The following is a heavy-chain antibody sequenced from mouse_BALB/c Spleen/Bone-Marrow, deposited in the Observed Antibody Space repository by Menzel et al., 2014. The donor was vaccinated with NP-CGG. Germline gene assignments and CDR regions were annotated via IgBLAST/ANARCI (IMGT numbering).Heavy chain of an antibody. CDR3: ARSTLVSSSTVDC. CDR2: INPSNGRT. D-gene: IGHD2-1*01. J-gene: IGHJ4*01. V-gene: IGHV1S81*02. Sequence: QVQLQQSGAELVKPGASVKLSCKASGYTLTGYWMHWVKQRPGQGLEWIGEINPSNGRTNYNEKFKSMATLTVDKSSSTAYMQLSSLTSEYSAVRYCARSTLVSSSTVDCWAQGTSCPVSA. CDR1: GYTLTGYW.